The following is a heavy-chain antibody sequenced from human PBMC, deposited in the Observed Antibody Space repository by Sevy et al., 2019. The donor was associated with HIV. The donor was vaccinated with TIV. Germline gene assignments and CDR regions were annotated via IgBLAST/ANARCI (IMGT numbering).Heavy chain of an antibody. J-gene: IGHJ4*02. CDR2: ISSGSSYV. CDR1: GFTFSYYN. V-gene: IGHV3-21*01. Sequence: GGSLRLSCAASGFTFSYYNMNWVRQAPGKGLEWVSSISSGSSYVYHADSVKGRFTISRDDAKNSLYLQMNSLRTEDTAVYYCASPLHYYDSPSAYWGQGTQVTVSS. D-gene: IGHD3-22*01. CDR3: ASPLHYYDSPSAY.